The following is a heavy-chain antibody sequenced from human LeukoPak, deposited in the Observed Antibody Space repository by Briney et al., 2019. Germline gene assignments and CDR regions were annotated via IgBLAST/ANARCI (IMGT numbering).Heavy chain of an antibody. V-gene: IGHV3-21*01. CDR2: ISSSSSYI. CDR1: GFTFSSYS. Sequence: TGGSLRLSCAASGFTFSSYSMNWVRQAPGKGLEWVSSISSSSSYIYYADSVKGRFTISRDNAKNSLYLQMNSLRAEDTAVYYCAKDENDFWSGYGYYGMDVWGQGTTVTVSS. J-gene: IGHJ6*02. CDR3: AKDENDFWSGYGYYGMDV. D-gene: IGHD3-3*01.